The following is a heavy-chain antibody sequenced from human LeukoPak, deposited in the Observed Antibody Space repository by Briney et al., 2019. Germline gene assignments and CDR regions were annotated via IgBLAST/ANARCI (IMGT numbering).Heavy chain of an antibody. CDR2: IYYSGST. Sequence: SETLSLTCTVSGXSISSYYWGWIRQPPGKGLEWIGSIYYSGSTYYNPSLKSRVTISVDTSKTQFSLRLSSVTAADTAVYYCARTWIPVPFDYWGQGTLVTVSS. D-gene: IGHD5-18*01. J-gene: IGHJ4*02. CDR1: GXSISSYY. V-gene: IGHV4-39*01. CDR3: ARTWIPVPFDY.